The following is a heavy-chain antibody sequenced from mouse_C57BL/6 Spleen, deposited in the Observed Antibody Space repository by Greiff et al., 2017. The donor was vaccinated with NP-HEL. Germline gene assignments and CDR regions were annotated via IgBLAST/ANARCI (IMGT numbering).Heavy chain of an antibody. CDR3: ARQEVVADWYFDV. V-gene: IGHV1-55*01. CDR1: GYTFTSYW. CDR2: IYPGSGST. Sequence: QVQLQQPGAELVKPGASVKMSCKASGYTFTSYWLTWVKQRPGQGLEWIGDIYPGSGSTNYNEKFKSKATLTVDTSSSTAYMQLSSLTSEDSAVYYCARQEVVADWYFDVWGTGTTVTVSS. J-gene: IGHJ1*03. D-gene: IGHD1-1*01.